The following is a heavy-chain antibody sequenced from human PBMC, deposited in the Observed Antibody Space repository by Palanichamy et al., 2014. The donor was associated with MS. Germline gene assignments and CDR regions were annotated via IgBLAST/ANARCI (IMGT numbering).Heavy chain of an antibody. CDR1: GYTFIGYD. CDR2: INPESGGT. CDR3: VRDRTMDV. V-gene: IGHV1-2*04. Sequence: QVQLVQSGAEVKKPGASVKVSCKTSGYTFIGYDISWVRQAPGQGLEWMGWINPESGGTNYAQKFQGWVTMTRDTSINTAYMELSRLKSDDTAIYYCVRDRTMDVWGQGTTVTVSS. J-gene: IGHJ6*02.